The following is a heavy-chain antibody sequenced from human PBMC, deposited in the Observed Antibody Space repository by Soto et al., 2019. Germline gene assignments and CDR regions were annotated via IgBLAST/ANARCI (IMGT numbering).Heavy chain of an antibody. D-gene: IGHD6-19*01. Sequence: QAQLEQSGGEVKKPGSSVKVSCTASRVAFSKFIVTWVRQAPGLGLEWVGGIIPIFGTANYAQKFQGRVTITADESTSTSYMEVNNLRSEDTAVYYCAKVRYSSPMGYYYGMDVCGQGTTVTVSS. V-gene: IGHV1-69*01. J-gene: IGHJ6*02. CDR3: AKVRYSSPMGYYYGMDV. CDR1: RVAFSKFI. CDR2: IIPIFGTA.